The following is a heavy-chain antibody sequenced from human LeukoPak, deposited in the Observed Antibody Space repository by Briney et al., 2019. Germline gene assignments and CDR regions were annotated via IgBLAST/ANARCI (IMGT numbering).Heavy chain of an antibody. CDR2: VYYSGST. CDR1: GDSITSGAFY. D-gene: IGHD4/OR15-4a*01. Sequence: PSETLSLTCTVSGDSITSGAFYWAWLRQSPGKGLEWIGNVYYSGSTQYNPSLRGRVSISMDKTKNQFSLNLNSVSVTDTAIYYCARRDYAAWFDPWGQGTPVTVSS. J-gene: IGHJ5*02. V-gene: IGHV4-39*01. CDR3: ARRDYAAWFDP.